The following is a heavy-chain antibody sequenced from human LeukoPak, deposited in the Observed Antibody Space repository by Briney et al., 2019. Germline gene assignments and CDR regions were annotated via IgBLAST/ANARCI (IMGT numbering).Heavy chain of an antibody. CDR2: IKQDGSEK. Sequence: GGSLRLSCAASGFTFSSYWMRGVRQAPGKGLEWVANIKQDGSEKYYVDSVKGRFTISRDNAKNSLYLQMNSLRAEDTAVYYCARAFSSGWLDAFDIWGQGTMVTVSS. CDR1: GFTFSSYW. J-gene: IGHJ3*02. CDR3: ARAFSSGWLDAFDI. V-gene: IGHV3-7*01. D-gene: IGHD6-19*01.